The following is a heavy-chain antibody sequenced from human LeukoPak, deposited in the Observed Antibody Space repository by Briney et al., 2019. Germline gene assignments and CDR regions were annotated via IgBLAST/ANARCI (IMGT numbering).Heavy chain of an antibody. CDR3: AREGATMVRGVIITGDNWFDP. CDR2: INPNSGGT. CDR1: GYSFADYY. V-gene: IGHV1-2*02. J-gene: IGHJ5*02. D-gene: IGHD3-10*01. Sequence: GASVKVSCKASGYSFADYYMHWVRQASGQGLEWMGWINPNSGGTNYAQKFQGRVTMTRDTSISTAYMELSRLRSDDTAVYYCAREGATMVRGVIITGDNWFDPWGQGTLVTVSS.